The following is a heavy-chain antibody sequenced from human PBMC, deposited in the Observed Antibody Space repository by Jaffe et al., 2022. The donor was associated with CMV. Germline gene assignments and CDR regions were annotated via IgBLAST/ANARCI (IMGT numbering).Heavy chain of an antibody. CDR3: ARDRATHDQEITARNINWFDP. CDR2: IYTSGST. Sequence: QVQLQESGPGLVKPSETLSLTCTVSGGSISSYYWSWIRQPAGKGLEWIGRIYTSGSTNYNPSLKSRVTMSVDTSKNQFSLKLSSVTAADTAVYYCARDRATHDQEITARNINWFDPWGQGTLVTVSS. CDR1: GGSISSYY. D-gene: IGHD5-18*01. J-gene: IGHJ5*02. V-gene: IGHV4-4*07.